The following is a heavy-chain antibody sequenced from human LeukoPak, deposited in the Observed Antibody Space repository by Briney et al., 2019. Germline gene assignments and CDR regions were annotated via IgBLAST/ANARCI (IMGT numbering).Heavy chain of an antibody. Sequence: PSETLSLTCTVSGGSISSGGYYRSWIRQHPGKGLEWIGYIYYSGSTYYNPSLKSRVTISVDTSKNQFSLKLSSVTAADTAVYYCARDRGWGDSSGCYGWYYFDYWGQGTLVTVSS. V-gene: IGHV4-31*03. D-gene: IGHD3-22*01. CDR1: GGSISSGGYY. CDR2: IYYSGST. CDR3: ARDRGWGDSSGCYGWYYFDY. J-gene: IGHJ4*02.